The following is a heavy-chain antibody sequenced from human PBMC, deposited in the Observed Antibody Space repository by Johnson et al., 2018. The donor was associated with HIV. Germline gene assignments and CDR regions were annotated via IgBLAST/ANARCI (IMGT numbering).Heavy chain of an antibody. V-gene: IGHV3-15*01. CDR3: AKGFGSSDAFDI. D-gene: IGHD6-6*01. CDR1: GFTFSNAW. CDR2: IKSKTDGGTT. J-gene: IGHJ3*02. Sequence: VQLVESGGGLVKPGGSLRLSCAASGFTFSNAWMSWVRQAPGKGLEWVGRIKSKTDGGTTDYAAPVKGRFTISRDNSKNTLYLQMNSLRAEDTAVYYCAKGFGSSDAFDIWGQGTMVTVSS.